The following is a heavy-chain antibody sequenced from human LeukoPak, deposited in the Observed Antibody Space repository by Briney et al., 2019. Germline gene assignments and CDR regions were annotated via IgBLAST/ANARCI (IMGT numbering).Heavy chain of an antibody. CDR2: IKSKTDDRTT. Sequence: PGGSLRLSCAASGFTFSNAWMSWVRQAPGKGLEWVARIKSKTDDRTTDYAAPVRGRFTISSDDSKNTLYQQMSSLKAEDTAVYYCTTDPGLTYYYDSSGPQGFDYWGQGTLVTVSS. D-gene: IGHD3-22*01. V-gene: IGHV3-15*01. J-gene: IGHJ4*02. CDR3: TTDPGLTYYYDSSGPQGFDY. CDR1: GFTFSNAW.